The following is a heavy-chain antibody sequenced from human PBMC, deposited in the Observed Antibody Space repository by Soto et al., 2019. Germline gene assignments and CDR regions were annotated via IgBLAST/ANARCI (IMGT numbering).Heavy chain of an antibody. CDR3: ARDRRQLWSSYFDY. D-gene: IGHD5-18*01. J-gene: IGHJ4*02. CDR2: ISYDGSNK. Sequence: XLRLSCASSGFTFSSYSMHWVRQAPGKGLEWVAVISYDGSNKYYADSVKGRFTISRDNSKNTLYLQMNSLRAEDTAVYYCARDRRQLWSSYFDYWGQGTLVSVSS. V-gene: IGHV3-30-3*01. CDR1: GFTFSSYS.